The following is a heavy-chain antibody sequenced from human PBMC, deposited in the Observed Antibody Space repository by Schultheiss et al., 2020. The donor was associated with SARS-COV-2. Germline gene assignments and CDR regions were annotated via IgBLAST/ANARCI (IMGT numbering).Heavy chain of an antibody. J-gene: IGHJ4*02. D-gene: IGHD3-10*01. CDR2: ISYDGNNN. V-gene: IGHV3-30*11. CDR3: ARENNYFGSGSYYKTFDF. Sequence: GESLKISCAASGFTFSHYAMHWVRQAPGKGLEWVAVISYDGNNNDDADSVKGRFTISRDNSDNTLYLQMNSLRAEDTAMYYCARENNYFGSGSYYKTFDFWGRGTLVTVSS. CDR1: GFTFSHYA.